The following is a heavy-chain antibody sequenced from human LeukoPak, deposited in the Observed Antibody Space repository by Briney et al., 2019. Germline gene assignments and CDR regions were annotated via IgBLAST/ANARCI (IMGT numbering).Heavy chain of an antibody. CDR2: INHSGST. CDR1: GGSFSGYY. Sequence: PSETLSLTCAVYGGSFSGYYWSWIRQPPGKGLEWIGEINHSGSTNYNASLKSRVTISVDTSNNQFSLKLSSVTATDTAVHYCARHLGGSSKIDSWGQGTLVTVSS. V-gene: IGHV4-34*01. CDR3: ARHLGGSSKIDS. D-gene: IGHD1-26*01. J-gene: IGHJ4*02.